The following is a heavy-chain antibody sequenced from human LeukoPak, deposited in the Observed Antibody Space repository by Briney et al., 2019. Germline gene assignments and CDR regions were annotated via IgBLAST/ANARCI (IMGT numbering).Heavy chain of an antibody. CDR3: ARVGYYDSSGYRDY. J-gene: IGHJ4*02. CDR1: GGSISSSSYY. Sequence: SETLSHTCTVSGGSISSSSYYWGWIRQPPGKGLEWIGSIYYSGSTYYNPSLKSRVTISVDTSKNQFSLKLSSVTAADTAVYYCARVGYYDSSGYRDYWGQGTLVTVSS. CDR2: IYYSGST. V-gene: IGHV4-39*07. D-gene: IGHD3-22*01.